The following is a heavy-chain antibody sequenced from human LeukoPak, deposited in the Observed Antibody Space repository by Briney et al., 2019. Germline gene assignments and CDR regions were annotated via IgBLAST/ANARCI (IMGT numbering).Heavy chain of an antibody. J-gene: IGHJ4*02. CDR2: VYYNGNT. Sequence: SETLSLTCTVSGGSLDNYYWSWIRQPPGKVLEWMGYVYYNGNTNYKPSLRSRVTMSVDTSKNQFFLKLASVAAADTAVYYCARIRSNGGESFDSWGQGALVTVSS. V-gene: IGHV4-59*13. D-gene: IGHD2-8*01. CDR1: GGSLDNYY. CDR3: ARIRSNGGESFDS.